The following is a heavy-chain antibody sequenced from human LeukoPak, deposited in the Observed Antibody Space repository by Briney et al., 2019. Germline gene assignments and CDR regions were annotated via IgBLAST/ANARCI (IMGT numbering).Heavy chain of an antibody. D-gene: IGHD1-20*01. CDR3: SQAPDPINWNDVHFDY. CDR2: ISGSGGST. J-gene: IGHJ4*02. CDR1: GFTFSSYA. V-gene: IGHV3-23*01. Sequence: GGSLRLSCAASGFTFSSYAMSWVRQAPGKGLEWVSAISGSGGSTYYADSVKGRFTISRDNSKNTLYLQMNSLRAEDTAVYYCSQAPDPINWNDVHFDYWGQGTLVTVSS.